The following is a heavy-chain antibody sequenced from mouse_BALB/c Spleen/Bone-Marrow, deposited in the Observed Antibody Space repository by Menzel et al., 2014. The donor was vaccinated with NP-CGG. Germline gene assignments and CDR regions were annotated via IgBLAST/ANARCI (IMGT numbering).Heavy chain of an antibody. Sequence: VQRVESGPGLLQPSQSLSITCTVSGFSLTTYGVRWVRQSPGKNLEWLGVIWNDGSTDYNAGFIFRLSISKDNSKSQIFFKMNSLQANDTAIYYCARNKGRSFTYWGQGTLVTVSS. CDR3: ARNKGRSFTY. V-gene: IGHV2-2*02. CDR2: IWNDGST. CDR1: GFSLTTYG. J-gene: IGHJ3*01.